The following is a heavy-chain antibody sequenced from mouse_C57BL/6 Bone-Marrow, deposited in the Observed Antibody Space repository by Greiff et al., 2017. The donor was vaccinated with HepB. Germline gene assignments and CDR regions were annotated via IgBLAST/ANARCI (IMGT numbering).Heavy chain of an antibody. CDR3: ASPYYSNYEDAMDY. J-gene: IGHJ4*01. D-gene: IGHD2-5*01. V-gene: IGHV1-72*01. CDR1: GYTFTSYW. Sequence: QVQLQQPGAELVKPGASVKLSCKASGYTFTSYWMHWVKQRPGRGLEWIGRIDPNSGGTKYNEKLKSKATLTVDKPSSTAYMQLSSLTSEDSAVYYCASPYYSNYEDAMDYWGQGTSVTVSS. CDR2: IDPNSGGT.